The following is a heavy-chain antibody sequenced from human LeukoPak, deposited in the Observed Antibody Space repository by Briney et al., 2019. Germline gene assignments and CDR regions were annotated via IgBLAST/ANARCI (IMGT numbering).Heavy chain of an antibody. J-gene: IGHJ4*02. V-gene: IGHV4-34*01. CDR1: GGSFSGYY. CDR2: IYHSGST. Sequence: SETLSLTCAVYGGSFSGYYWSWIRQPPGKGPEWIGEIYHSGSTNYNPSLKSRVTISVDKSKNQFSLKLSSVTAADTAVYYCASYDSSLGHFDYWGQGTLVTVSS. D-gene: IGHD3-22*01. CDR3: ASYDSSLGHFDY.